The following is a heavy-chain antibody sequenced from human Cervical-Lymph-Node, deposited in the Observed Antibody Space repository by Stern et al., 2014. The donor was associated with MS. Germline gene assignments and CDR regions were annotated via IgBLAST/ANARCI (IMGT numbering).Heavy chain of an antibody. V-gene: IGHV3-7*01. Sequence: EVQLVQSGGGLVQPGGSLRLSCAASGFIFSNSWMSWVRQAPGKGLEWVANTKYDGSEKNYVDSVKGRFTISRDNAKNTLYLQMNSLRAEDTAMYYCAREGYCDYWGQGPLGTVSS. J-gene: IGHJ4*02. CDR3: AREGYCDY. CDR1: GFIFSNSW. CDR2: TKYDGSEK. D-gene: IGHD2-15*01.